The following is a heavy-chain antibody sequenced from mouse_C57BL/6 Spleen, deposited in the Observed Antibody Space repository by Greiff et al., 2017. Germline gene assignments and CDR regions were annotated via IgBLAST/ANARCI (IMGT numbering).Heavy chain of an antibody. CDR1: GYTFTSYW. Sequence: QVQLQQPGAELVMPGASVKLSCKASGYTFTSYWMHWVKQRPGQGLEWIEEIDPSDSYTNYNQKFKGKSTLTVDKSSSTAYMQLSSLTSEDSAVYYCARWGDGNSYWGQGTLVTVSA. V-gene: IGHV1-69*01. CDR3: ARWGDGNSY. J-gene: IGHJ3*01. D-gene: IGHD2-1*01. CDR2: IDPSDSYT.